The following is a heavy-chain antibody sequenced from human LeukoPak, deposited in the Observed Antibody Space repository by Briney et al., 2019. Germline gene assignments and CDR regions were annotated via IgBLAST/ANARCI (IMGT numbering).Heavy chain of an antibody. V-gene: IGHV3-23*01. CDR1: GFTFSSYS. J-gene: IGHJ4*02. CDR2: TSGSGAGT. D-gene: IGHD3-10*01. CDR3: AKGLGIGELWVDS. Sequence: PGGSLRLSCAASGFTFSSYSMNWVRQAPGKGLEWVSSTSGSGAGTYYADSVKGRFTISRDNSKNTVYLQMNSLRAEDTAVYYCAKGLGIGELWVDSWGQGTLVTVSS.